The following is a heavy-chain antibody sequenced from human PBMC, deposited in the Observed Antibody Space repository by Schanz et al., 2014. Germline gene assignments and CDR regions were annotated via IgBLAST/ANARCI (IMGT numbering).Heavy chain of an antibody. CDR2: VSHDGFTK. Sequence: QVQLEESGGGVVQPGGSLRLSCVASGFSFSGFAVHWVRQAPGKGLEWVSIVSHDGFTKHYADSVRGRFTLSRDNSKNTLYLQMNSLRAEDSAVYYCAKVGPYSGSLGAFDIWGQGTMVTVSS. CDR1: GFSFSGFA. V-gene: IGHV3-30*04. J-gene: IGHJ3*02. CDR3: AKVGPYSGSLGAFDI. D-gene: IGHD1-26*01.